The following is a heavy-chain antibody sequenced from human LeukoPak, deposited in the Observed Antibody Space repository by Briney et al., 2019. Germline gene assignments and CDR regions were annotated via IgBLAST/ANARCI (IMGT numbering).Heavy chain of an antibody. J-gene: IGHJ6*02. CDR2: IIPIFGIA. CDR3: ARVPRKGFWRDYYYYGMDV. D-gene: IGHD3-3*01. CDR1: GGTFSSYA. Sequence: SVKVSCKASGGTFSSYAISWVRQAPGQGLEWMGRIIPIFGIANYAQKFQGRVTITADKSTSTAYMELSSLRSEDTAVYYCARVPRKGFWRDYYYYGMDVWGQGTTVTVSS. V-gene: IGHV1-69*04.